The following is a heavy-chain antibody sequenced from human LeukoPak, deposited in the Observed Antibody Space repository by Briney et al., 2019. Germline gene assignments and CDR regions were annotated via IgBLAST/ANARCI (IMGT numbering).Heavy chain of an antibody. CDR3: ARLMITFGGVIVAFDY. Sequence: GGSLRLSCTASGFTFSSYAMNWVRQAPGKGLEWVSGVGAGGTFTYYADSVKGRFTISRDNSKNTLYLQMNSLRAEDTAVYYCARLMITFGGVIVAFDYWGQGTLVTVSS. V-gene: IGHV3-23*01. CDR1: GFTFSSYA. CDR2: VGAGGTFT. J-gene: IGHJ4*02. D-gene: IGHD3-16*02.